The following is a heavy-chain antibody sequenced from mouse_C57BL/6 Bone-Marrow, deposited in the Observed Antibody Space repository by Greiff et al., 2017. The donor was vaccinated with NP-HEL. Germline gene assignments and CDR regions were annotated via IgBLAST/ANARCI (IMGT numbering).Heavy chain of an antibody. D-gene: IGHD3-1*01. CDR1: GFTFSDYY. V-gene: IGHV5-12*01. CDR2: ISNGGGSN. J-gene: IGHJ2*01. CDR3: ARHGATDYFDY. Sequence: EVKLMESGGGLVQPGGSLKLSCAASGFTFSDYYMYWVRQTPEKRLEWVAYISNGGGSNYYPDTVKGRFTISRDNAKNTLYLQMSRLKSEDTAMYYCARHGATDYFDYWGQGTTLTVSS.